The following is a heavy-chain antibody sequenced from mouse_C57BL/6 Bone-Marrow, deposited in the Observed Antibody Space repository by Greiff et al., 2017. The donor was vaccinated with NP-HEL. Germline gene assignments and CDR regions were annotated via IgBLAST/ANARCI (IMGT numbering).Heavy chain of an antibody. J-gene: IGHJ3*01. V-gene: IGHV5-2*01. CDR2: ITSDGGST. D-gene: IGHD1-1*01. Sequence: EVQRVESGGGLVQPGESLKLSCESYEYAFPSHDMSWVRQTPEKRLELVAAITSDGGSTYYPDTVERRFIISRDNAKKTLYLHMSSLRSEDTALYYCARNVCYGSRGAYWGQGTLVTVSA. CDR3: ARNVCYGSRGAY. CDR1: EYAFPSHD.